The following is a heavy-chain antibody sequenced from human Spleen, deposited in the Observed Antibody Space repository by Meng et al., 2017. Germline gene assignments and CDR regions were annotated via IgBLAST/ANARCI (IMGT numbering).Heavy chain of an antibody. J-gene: IGHJ4*02. CDR3: AKEEVPNDY. CDR1: GFRFSNSA. Sequence: GESLKNSCAVSGFRFSNSAMSWVRQAPGKGLEWVSGISIDGDREYYIESVKGRFTISRDNSKNTVYLQMNSLRPEDTAVYFCAKEEVPNDYWGQGTLVTVSS. D-gene: IGHD1-1*01. V-gene: IGHV3-23*01. CDR2: ISIDGDRE.